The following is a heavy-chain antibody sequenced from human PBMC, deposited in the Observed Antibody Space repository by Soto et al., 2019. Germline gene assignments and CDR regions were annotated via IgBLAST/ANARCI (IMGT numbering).Heavy chain of an antibody. CDR1: GFTFSSYG. V-gene: IGHV3-30*03. J-gene: IGHJ4*02. Sequence: QVQLVESGGGVVQPGRSLRLSCAASGFTFSSYGMHWVRQAPGKGLEWVAVISYDGSNKYYADSVKGRFTNSRDNSKNTLYLQMNSLRAEDTAVYYCAPWFGAFDYWGQGTLVTVSS. CDR3: APWFGAFDY. D-gene: IGHD3-10*01. CDR2: ISYDGSNK.